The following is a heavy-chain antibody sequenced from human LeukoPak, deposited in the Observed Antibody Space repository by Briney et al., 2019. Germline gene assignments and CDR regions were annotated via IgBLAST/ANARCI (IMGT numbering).Heavy chain of an antibody. CDR1: GYTYTGYY. J-gene: IGHJ4*02. V-gene: IGHV1-18*04. Sequence: ASVKVSCKASGYTYTGYYMHWVRQAPGQGLEWMGWISGYNGNTKYAQKLQGRVTMTTDTSTSTAYMELRSLRSDDTAVYYCARDAYSSSWYEKWGQGTLVTVSS. CDR2: ISGYNGNT. CDR3: ARDAYSSSWYEK. D-gene: IGHD6-13*01.